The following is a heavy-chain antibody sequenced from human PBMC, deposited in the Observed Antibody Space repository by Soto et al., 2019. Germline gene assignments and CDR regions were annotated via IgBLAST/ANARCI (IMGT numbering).Heavy chain of an antibody. D-gene: IGHD2-15*01. J-gene: IGHJ6*03. CDR3: ARVYCSGGSCYSYYYYMDV. Sequence: SETLSLTCAFYGWSFSDYAWGWIRQPPGKGLEWIGEINHSGSTNYNPSLKSRVTISVDTSKNQFSLKLSSVTAADTAVYYCARVYCSGGSCYSYYYYMDVWGKGTTVTVSS. CDR1: GWSFSDYA. CDR2: INHSGST. V-gene: IGHV4-34*01.